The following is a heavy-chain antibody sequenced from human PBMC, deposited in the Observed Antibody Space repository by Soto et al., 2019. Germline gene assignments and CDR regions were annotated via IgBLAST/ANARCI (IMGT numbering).Heavy chain of an antibody. V-gene: IGHV1-69*01. J-gene: IGHJ6*02. D-gene: IGHD6-6*01. CDR2: IIPLLNTP. Sequence: QVQLVQSGAEVKKPGSSVKVSCRASGGTFSSYAVSWVRQAPGQGLEWMGVIIPLLNTPKYVQKFQGRVTITEDASATTAYMELSRLSSADTAVYYCARESSSPNYYYYGMDVWGQGTTVTVSS. CDR3: ARESSSPNYYYYGMDV. CDR1: GGTFSSYA.